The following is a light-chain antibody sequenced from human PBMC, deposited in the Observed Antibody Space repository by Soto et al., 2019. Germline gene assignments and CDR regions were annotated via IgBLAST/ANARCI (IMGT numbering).Light chain of an antibody. CDR2: GNI. Sequence: QSVLTQPPSVSGAPGQRVTISCTGSNSNIGAGYDVHWYQQFPGTAPKHLIYGNINRPSGVPDRFSGSKSGPSASLAITGLQAEDEADYYCQSYDSRLRNYVFGGVTKLNVL. CDR1: NSNIGAGYD. CDR3: QSYDSRLRNYV. J-gene: IGLJ1*01. V-gene: IGLV1-40*01.